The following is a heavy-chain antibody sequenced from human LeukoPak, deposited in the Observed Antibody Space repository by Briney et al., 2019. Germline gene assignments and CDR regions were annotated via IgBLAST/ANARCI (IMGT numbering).Heavy chain of an antibody. Sequence: SETLSLTCAVYGGSFSGYYWSWIRQPPGKGLEWIGEINHSGSTNYNPSLKSRVTISVDTSKNQFSPKLSSVTAADTAVYYCARGLARYSSGWYAYWGQGTLVTVSS. CDR1: GGSFSGYY. V-gene: IGHV4-34*01. J-gene: IGHJ4*02. CDR2: INHSGST. CDR3: ARGLARYSSGWYAY. D-gene: IGHD6-19*01.